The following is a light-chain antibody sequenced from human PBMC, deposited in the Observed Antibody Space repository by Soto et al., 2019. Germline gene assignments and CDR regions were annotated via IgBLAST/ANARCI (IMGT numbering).Light chain of an antibody. CDR1: SDGICSFDY. CDR3: CSYAGDAVLWV. Sequence: QSAVPQPRSVSGSPGQSVTLSCSGTSDGICSFDYVSWYQQTPGRAPGLIIHEVTKRPSRIPDRFSGSKSGTTASLTIYGLHPDDEADYYCCSYAGDAVLWVVGGGTKLTV. J-gene: IGLJ3*02. V-gene: IGLV2-11*01. CDR2: EVT.